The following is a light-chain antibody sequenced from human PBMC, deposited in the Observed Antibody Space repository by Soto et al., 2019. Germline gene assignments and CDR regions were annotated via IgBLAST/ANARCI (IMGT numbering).Light chain of an antibody. Sequence: LKQSPAALSWSPWERATLSYRASQSVSSYLAWYQQQTGQATRLLIYDASNRATGRPARLCGSGSCTTLILIIISREHGGFSVYYDQRRSNRPSRTFGGGTKVDIK. V-gene: IGKV3-11*01. CDR1: QSVSSY. CDR3: QRRSNRPSRT. J-gene: IGKJ4*01. CDR2: DAS.